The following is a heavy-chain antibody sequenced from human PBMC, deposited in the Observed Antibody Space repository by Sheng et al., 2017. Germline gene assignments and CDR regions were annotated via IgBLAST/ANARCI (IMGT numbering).Heavy chain of an antibody. J-gene: IGHJ6*02. D-gene: IGHD2-21*02. CDR3: ARTPYCGGDCYYYYGMDV. Sequence: QVQLVQSGAEVKKPGSSVKVSCKASGGTFSSYAISWVRQAPGQGLEWMGGIIPIFGTANYAQKFQGRVTITADESTSTAYMELSSLRSEDTAVYYCARTPYCGGDCYYYYGMDVWGQGTTVTVSS. CDR2: IIPIFGTA. CDR1: GGTFSSYA. V-gene: IGHV1-69*01.